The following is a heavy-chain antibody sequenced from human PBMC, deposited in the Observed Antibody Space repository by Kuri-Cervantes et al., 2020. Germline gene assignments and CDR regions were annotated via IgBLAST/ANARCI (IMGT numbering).Heavy chain of an antibody. J-gene: IGHJ4*02. Sequence: ASVKVSCKASGYTFTSYYMHWVRQAPGQGLEWMGIINPSGGSTSYAQKFQGRVTITRDTSISTAYMELSRLRSDDTAVYYCASLSRDYVFDYWGQGTLVTVSS. CDR1: GYTFTSYY. D-gene: IGHD4-17*01. V-gene: IGHV1-46*01. CDR3: ASLSRDYVFDY. CDR2: INPSGGST.